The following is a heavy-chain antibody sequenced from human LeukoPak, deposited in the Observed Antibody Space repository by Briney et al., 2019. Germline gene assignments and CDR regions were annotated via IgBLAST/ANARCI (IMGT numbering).Heavy chain of an antibody. Sequence: ASVKVSCKASGYTFTSYYMHWVRQAPGQGLGWMGIINPSGGSTSYAQKFQGRVTMTRDTSTSTVYMELSSLRSEDTAVYYCARDRGTDHPIDYWGQGTLVTVSS. V-gene: IGHV1-46*01. CDR2: INPSGGST. D-gene: IGHD3-10*01. CDR3: ARDRGTDHPIDY. CDR1: GYTFTSYY. J-gene: IGHJ4*02.